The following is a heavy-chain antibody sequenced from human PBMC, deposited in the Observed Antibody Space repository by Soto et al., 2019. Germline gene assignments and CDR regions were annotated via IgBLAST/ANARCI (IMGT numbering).Heavy chain of an antibody. CDR3: ARDLSSSSLHAHAFDI. Sequence: QVQLVQSGAEVKKPGASVKVSCKASGYTFTSYGISWVRQAPGQGLEWMGWISAYNGNTNYAQKLEGRVTMTTDTSTSTAYMELRSLISDDTAVYYCARDLSSSSLHAHAFDIWGQGTMVTVSS. CDR2: ISAYNGNT. J-gene: IGHJ3*02. CDR1: GYTFTSYG. D-gene: IGHD6-6*01. V-gene: IGHV1-18*04.